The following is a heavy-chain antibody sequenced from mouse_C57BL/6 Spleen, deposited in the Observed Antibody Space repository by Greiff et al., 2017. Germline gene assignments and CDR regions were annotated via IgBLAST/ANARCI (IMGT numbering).Heavy chain of an antibody. CDR2: IDPEDGET. CDR3: ARRTQLAFDY. CDR1: GFNIKDYY. Sequence: VQLQQSGADLVKPGASVKLSCTASGFNIKDYYMHWVKQRTEQGLEWIGRIDPEDGETKYAPTFQGKATITADTASNTAYLQLSSLTSEDTAVYYCARRTQLAFDYWGQGTTLTVSS. D-gene: IGHD4-1*02. J-gene: IGHJ2*01. V-gene: IGHV14-2*01.